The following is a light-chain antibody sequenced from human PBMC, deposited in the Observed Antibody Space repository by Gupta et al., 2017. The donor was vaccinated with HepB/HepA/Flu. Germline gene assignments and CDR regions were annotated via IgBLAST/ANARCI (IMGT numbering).Light chain of an antibody. CDR2: CKN. V-gene: IGLV3-19*01. J-gene: IGLJ2*01. CDR3: NSRDSSGNPNVV. Sequence: SSERTQDPAVSVALGQTVRITCQGDSLRSYCESWYQQKPGQAAVLVIYCKNNRPAEIPDRVSGSSSGNTASLTITGAQAEEEADYYCNSRDSSGNPNVVFGGGTKLTVL. CDR1: SLRSYC.